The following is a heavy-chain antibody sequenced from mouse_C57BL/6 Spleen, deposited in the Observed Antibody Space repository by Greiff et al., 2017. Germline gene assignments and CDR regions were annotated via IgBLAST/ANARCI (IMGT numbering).Heavy chain of an antibody. J-gene: IGHJ1*03. CDR2: INPSNGGT. Sequence: QVQLQQPGPELVKPGASVKLSCKASGYTFTSYWMHWVKQRPGQGLEWIGNINPSNGGTNYNEKFKSKATMTVDKSSSTAYMQLSSLTSEDSAVYYCARRSYYGSSFWYFDVWGTGATVTVSS. D-gene: IGHD1-1*01. CDR3: ARRSYYGSSFWYFDV. CDR1: GYTFTSYW. V-gene: IGHV1-53*01.